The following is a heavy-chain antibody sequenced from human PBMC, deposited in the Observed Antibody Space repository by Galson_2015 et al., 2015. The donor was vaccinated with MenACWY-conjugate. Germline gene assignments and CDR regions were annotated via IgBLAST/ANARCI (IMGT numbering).Heavy chain of an antibody. CDR3: ARDAPVGRLTCDF. J-gene: IGHJ4*02. V-gene: IGHV1-18*01. D-gene: IGHD1-26*01. CDR2: INSDNGKT. Sequence: QSGAEVKQPGASVKVSCKASGYSFTAYGISWLRQAPGQGPEWMGWINSDNGKTYYAQNLQGRLTMTTDTSTRTACMELRSLRSDDTAVYYCARDAPVGRLTCDFWGQGTLVIVSS. CDR1: GYSFTAYG.